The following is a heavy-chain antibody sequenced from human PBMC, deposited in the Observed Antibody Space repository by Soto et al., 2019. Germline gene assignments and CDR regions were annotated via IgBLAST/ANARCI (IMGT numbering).Heavy chain of an antibody. CDR2: IYPGDSDT. J-gene: IGHJ6*02. Sequence: PGESLKISCKGSGYSFTTNWIGWVRQMPGKGLEWMGVIYPGDSDTRYSPSFQGQVTISADKSISTAYLQWSSLKASDTAMYYCARRGRTGYYYYYGMDVWGQGTTVTVSS. V-gene: IGHV5-51*01. CDR1: GYSFTTNW. D-gene: IGHD1-1*01. CDR3: ARRGRTGYYYYYGMDV.